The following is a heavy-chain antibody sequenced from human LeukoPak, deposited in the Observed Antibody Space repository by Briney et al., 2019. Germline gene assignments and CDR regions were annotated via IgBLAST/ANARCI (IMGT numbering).Heavy chain of an antibody. Sequence: ASETLSLTCAVYGGSFSGNYWSWIRQAPGKGLEWIGEINHSGNTNYNPSLESRVIISVDTSKNHFSLEMRSVTAADTALYYCTRRGRARGYMDVWGKGTTVTVS. CDR1: GGSFSGNY. CDR2: INHSGNT. V-gene: IGHV4-34*01. CDR3: TRRGRARGYMDV. J-gene: IGHJ6*03.